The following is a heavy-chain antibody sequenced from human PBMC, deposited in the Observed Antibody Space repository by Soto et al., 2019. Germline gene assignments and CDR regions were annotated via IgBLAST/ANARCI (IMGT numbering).Heavy chain of an antibody. V-gene: IGHV3-9*01. J-gene: IGHJ5*02. CDR1: GFTFDDYA. D-gene: IGHD6-19*01. CDR2: ISWNSGSI. Sequence: EVQLVESGGGLVQPGRSLRLSCAASGFTFDDYAMHWVRQAPGKGLEWVSGISWNSGSIGYADSVKGRFTISRDNAKNSLYLQMNSLRAEDTALYYWAKDMGRVSSGWYVGAWFDPWGQGTLVTVSS. CDR3: AKDMGRVSSGWYVGAWFDP.